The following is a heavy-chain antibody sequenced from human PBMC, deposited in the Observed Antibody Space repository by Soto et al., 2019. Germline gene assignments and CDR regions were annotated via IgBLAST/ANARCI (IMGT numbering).Heavy chain of an antibody. CDR2: IYYSGST. V-gene: IGHV4-31*03. J-gene: IGHJ4*02. CDR3: ARVNGGNYPHYFDY. Sequence: PSETLSLTCTVSGGSISSGGYYWSWIRQHPGKGLEWIGYIYYSGSTYYNPSLKSRVTISVDTSKNRFSLKLSSVTAADTAVYYCARVNGGNYPHYFDYWGQETLVTV. D-gene: IGHD2-21*01. CDR1: GGSISSGGYY.